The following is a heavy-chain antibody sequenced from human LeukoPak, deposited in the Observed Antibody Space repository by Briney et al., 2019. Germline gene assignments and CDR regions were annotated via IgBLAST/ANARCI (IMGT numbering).Heavy chain of an antibody. CDR2: IGTGGDT. J-gene: IGHJ3*02. CDR1: GFTFSSYD. Sequence: GGSLRLSCAASGFTFSSYDMHWLRQATGKGLEWVSGIGTGGDTYYPDSVKGRFTISRDNSKNTLYLQMNSLRAEDTAVYYCARDFDAFDIWGQGTMVTVSS. CDR3: ARDFDAFDI. V-gene: IGHV3-13*04.